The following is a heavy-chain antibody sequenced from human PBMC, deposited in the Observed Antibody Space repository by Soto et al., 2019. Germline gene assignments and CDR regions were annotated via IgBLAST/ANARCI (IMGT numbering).Heavy chain of an antibody. CDR2: IYYSENT. Sequence: PSETLSLTCTVSGGSISSSSNHSGWIRQPPGKGLEWIGNIYYSENTYYNPSLKSRVTISVDTSKNQFSLRLTSVTAAGTAVYYCATHPPYGPLDHWGQGTLVTVSS. V-gene: IGHV4-39*01. D-gene: IGHD4-17*01. CDR1: GGSISSSSNH. J-gene: IGHJ4*02. CDR3: ATHPPYGPLDH.